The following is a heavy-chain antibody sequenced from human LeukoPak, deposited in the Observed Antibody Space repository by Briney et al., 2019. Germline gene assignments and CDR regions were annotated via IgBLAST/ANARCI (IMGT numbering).Heavy chain of an antibody. CDR1: GGSISSSSYY. Sequence: SETLSLTCTVPGGSISSSSYYWGWIRQPPGKGLEWIGSIYYSGSTYYNPSLKSRVTISVDTSKNQFSLKLSSVTAADTAVYYCARDRIVVVTARRRFDYWGQGTLVTVSS. D-gene: IGHD2-21*02. CDR3: ARDRIVVVTARRRFDY. V-gene: IGHV4-39*07. CDR2: IYYSGST. J-gene: IGHJ4*02.